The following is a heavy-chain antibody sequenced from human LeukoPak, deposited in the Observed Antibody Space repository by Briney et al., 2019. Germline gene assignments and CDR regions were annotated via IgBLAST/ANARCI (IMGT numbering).Heavy chain of an antibody. V-gene: IGHV3-23*01. CDR2: ISGSGGST. CDR3: AKGIKDLAARPYDY. CDR1: GFTFGSYA. J-gene: IGHJ4*02. D-gene: IGHD6-6*01. Sequence: GGSLRLSCAASGFTFGSYAMGWVRRAPEKGLEWVSAISGSGGSTYYADSVKGRFTISRDNSKNTLYLQMNSLRAEDTAVYYCAKGIKDLAARPYDYWGQGTLVTVSS.